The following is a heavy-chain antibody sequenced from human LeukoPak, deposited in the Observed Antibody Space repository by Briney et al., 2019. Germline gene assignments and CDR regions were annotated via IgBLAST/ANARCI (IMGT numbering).Heavy chain of an antibody. CDR3: ARDPNFGL. V-gene: IGHV3-30*03. CDR2: ISYGGSNI. J-gene: IGHJ4*02. Sequence: GGPLTLSCAPSGLPFSSCCAQCARQSPGRGVEWVAVISYGGSNIYYAHSVKGRFNITRDHYKNTLYLQMNSLRAEDTAVYYCARDPNFGLWGQGTLVTVSS. D-gene: IGHD3-10*01. CDR1: GLPFSSCC.